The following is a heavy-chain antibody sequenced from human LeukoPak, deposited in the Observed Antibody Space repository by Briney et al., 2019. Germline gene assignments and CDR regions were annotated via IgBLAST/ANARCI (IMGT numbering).Heavy chain of an antibody. CDR3: ASRGGIAAAGTVGY. V-gene: IGHV3-23*01. CDR1: GFTFSSYA. CDR2: ISGSGGST. Sequence: GGSLRLSCAASGFTFSSYAMSWVRQAPGKGLEWVSAISGSGGSTYYADSVKGRFTISRDNSKNTLYLQMNSLRAEDTAVYYCASRGGIAAAGTVGYWGQGTLVTVSS. D-gene: IGHD6-13*01. J-gene: IGHJ4*02.